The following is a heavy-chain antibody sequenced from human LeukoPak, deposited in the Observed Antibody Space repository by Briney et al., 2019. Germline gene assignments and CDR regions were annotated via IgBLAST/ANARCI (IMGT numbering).Heavy chain of an antibody. CDR3: ARLTALYYFDY. J-gene: IGHJ4*02. Sequence: SETLSLTCTVSGGFISSYYWSWIRQPPGKGLEWIGYIYYSGSTNYNPSLKSRVTISVDTSKNQFSLKLSSVTAADSAVYYCARLTALYYFDYWGQGTLVTVSS. CDR1: GGFISSYY. D-gene: IGHD2-15*01. CDR2: IYYSGST. V-gene: IGHV4-59*01.